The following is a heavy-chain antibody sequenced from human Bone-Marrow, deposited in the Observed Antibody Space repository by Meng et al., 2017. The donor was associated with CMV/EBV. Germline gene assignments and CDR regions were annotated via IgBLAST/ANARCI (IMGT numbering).Heavy chain of an antibody. Sequence: GPLKQGGAGLLKPSETLSLPCGVYGAPFSGYWSWVRQPPGKGLEWIGEITHSGSTNYNVSLKSRVTISIDTSKNQFSLKLSSVTATDTAVYYCAPGFRSWSGSYSSWGQGTLVTVSS. V-gene: IGHV4-34*01. CDR2: ITHSGST. CDR1: GAPFSGY. J-gene: IGHJ4*02. D-gene: IGHD1-26*01. CDR3: APGFRSWSGSYSS.